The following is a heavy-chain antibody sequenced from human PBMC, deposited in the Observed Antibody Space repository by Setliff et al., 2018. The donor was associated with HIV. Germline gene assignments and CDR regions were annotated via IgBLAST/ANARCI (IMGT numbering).Heavy chain of an antibody. CDR1: GGSISSSNW. CDR3: ARAEMATIVALDI. D-gene: IGHD5-12*01. CDR2: IYYSGST. V-gene: IGHV4-28*03. J-gene: IGHJ3*02. Sequence: PSETLSLTCTVSGGSISSSNWWGWIRQSPGKGLEWIGYIYYSGSTNYNPSLMSRVTMSVDRAKNQVSLELTAVTAADTAVYYCARAEMATIVALDIWGQGTMVTVSS.